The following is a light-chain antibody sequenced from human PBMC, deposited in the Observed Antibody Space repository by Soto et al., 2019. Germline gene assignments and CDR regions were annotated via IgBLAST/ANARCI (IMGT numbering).Light chain of an antibody. CDR1: QLISSW. CDR3: QQASTYPFT. V-gene: IGKV1-12*01. CDR2: AAS. Sequence: DIQMTQSPSSLAASVGDRVTITCRACQLISSWLVWYQKKPGHAPKLLIYAASNLQSGVPSRFRGSASGTEFTLTISSLQPEDFATYYCQQASTYPFTFGGGTEVHIK. J-gene: IGKJ4*01.